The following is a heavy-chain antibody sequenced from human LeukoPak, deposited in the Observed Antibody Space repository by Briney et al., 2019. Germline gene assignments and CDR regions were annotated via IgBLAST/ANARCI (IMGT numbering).Heavy chain of an antibody. J-gene: IGHJ4*02. CDR3: ARVLDYYDQQALDY. D-gene: IGHD3-22*01. Sequence: ASVKVSCKASGYTFTSYDINWVRQATGQGLEWMGWMNPNSGNTGYAQKFQGRVTMTRNTSISTAYMELSSLRSEDTALYHCARVLDYYDQQALDYWGQGTLVTVSS. V-gene: IGHV1-8*01. CDR2: MNPNSGNT. CDR1: GYTFTSYD.